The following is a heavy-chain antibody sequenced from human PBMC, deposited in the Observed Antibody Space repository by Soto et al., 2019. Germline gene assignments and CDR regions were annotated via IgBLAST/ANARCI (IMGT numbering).Heavy chain of an antibody. CDR3: ARAGVGATRAAGKNAFDI. Sequence: PSETLSLTCTVSGGSIRSYYWSWIRQPPGKGLEWIGYIYYSGSTNYNPSLKSRVTISVDTSKNQFSLKLSSVTAADTAVYYCARAGVGATRAAGKNAFDIWGQGTMVTVSS. CDR1: GGSIRSYY. CDR2: IYYSGST. D-gene: IGHD1-26*01. J-gene: IGHJ3*02. V-gene: IGHV4-59*08.